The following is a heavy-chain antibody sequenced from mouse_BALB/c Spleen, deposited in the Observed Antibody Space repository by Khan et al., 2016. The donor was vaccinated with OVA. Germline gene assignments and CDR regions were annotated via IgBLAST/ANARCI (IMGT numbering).Heavy chain of an antibody. CDR3: VRALFYYGSSYEGFAY. V-gene: IGHV1S136*01. CDR1: GYTFTNYV. Sequence: VQLKESGPELLKPGASVKMSCKASGYTFTNYVMHWVKQKPGQGLEWIGYIHPYSYDNKYNEKFEGKATLTSDKSSSTAYMELSSLTSEDSAVYYCVRALFYYGSSYEGFAYWGQGTLVTVSA. J-gene: IGHJ3*01. CDR2: IHPYSYDN. D-gene: IGHD1-1*01.